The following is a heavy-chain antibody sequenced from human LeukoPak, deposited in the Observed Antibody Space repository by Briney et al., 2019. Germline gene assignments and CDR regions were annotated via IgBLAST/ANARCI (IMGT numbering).Heavy chain of an antibody. V-gene: IGHV3-53*01. J-gene: IGHJ4*02. D-gene: IGHD5-18*01. CDR1: GFTFSSYE. CDR3: ARAFRGYSYLLDY. CDR2: IYSDGTT. Sequence: HPGGSLRLSCAASGFTFSSYEMNWVRQAPGKGLEWVSIIYSDGTTFYADSVKGRFTISRDNFKNTLHLQMNNLGVEDTAVYYCARAFRGYSYLLDYWGQGTLVTISS.